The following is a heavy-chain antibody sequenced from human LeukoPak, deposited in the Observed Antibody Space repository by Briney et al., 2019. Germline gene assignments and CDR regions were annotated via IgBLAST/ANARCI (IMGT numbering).Heavy chain of an antibody. Sequence: ASVKVSCKASGGTFSSYAISWVRQAPGQGLEWMGGIIPIFGTANYAQKFQGRVTITADESTNTAYMELSSLRSEDTAVYYCARWAPDTIFGVVPNYYYYMDVWGKGTTVTVSS. CDR1: GGTFSSYA. D-gene: IGHD3-3*01. CDR3: ARWAPDTIFGVVPNYYYYMDV. J-gene: IGHJ6*03. CDR2: IIPIFGTA. V-gene: IGHV1-69*13.